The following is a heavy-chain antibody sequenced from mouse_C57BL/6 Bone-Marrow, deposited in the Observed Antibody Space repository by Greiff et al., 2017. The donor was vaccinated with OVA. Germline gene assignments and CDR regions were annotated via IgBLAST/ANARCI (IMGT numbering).Heavy chain of an antibody. Sequence: DVQLQESGPGLVKPSQSLSLTCSVTGYSITSGYYWNWIRQFPGNKLEWMGYISYDGSNNYNPSLKNRISITRDTSKNQFFLKLNAVTTEDTATYYCARGGNERKGYWGPGTTLTVSS. CDR3: ARGGNERKGY. J-gene: IGHJ2*01. V-gene: IGHV3-6*01. D-gene: IGHD2-1*01. CDR1: GYSITSGYY. CDR2: ISYDGSN.